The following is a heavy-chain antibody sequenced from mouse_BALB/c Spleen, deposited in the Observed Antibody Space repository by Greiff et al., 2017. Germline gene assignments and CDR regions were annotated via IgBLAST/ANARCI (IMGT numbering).Heavy chain of an antibody. V-gene: IGHV1-7*01. CDR2: INPSTGYT. CDR3: AREVRRYYAMDY. D-gene: IGHD2-14*01. Sequence: VQLQQSGAELAKPGASVKMSCKASGYTFTSYWMHWVKQRPGQGLEWIGYINPSTGYTEYNQKFKDKATLTADKSSSTAYMQLSSLTSEDSAVYYCAREVRRYYAMDYWGQGTSVTVSS. CDR1: GYTFTSYW. J-gene: IGHJ4*01.